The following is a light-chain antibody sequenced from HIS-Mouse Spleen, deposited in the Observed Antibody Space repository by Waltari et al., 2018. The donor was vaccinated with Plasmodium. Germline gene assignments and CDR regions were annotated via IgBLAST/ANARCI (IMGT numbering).Light chain of an antibody. V-gene: IGKV1-5*03. CDR1: QSSRSW. CDR3: QQYKSLLT. CDR2: KAS. J-gene: IGKJ4*01. Sequence: DIQMTQSPSTLSASVGDRVTLTCRASQSSRSWLAWYQQKPGKAPKLLIYKASSLESGVPSRFSGKGAGTEYSLTISSLQPNDFATYYGQQYKSLLTFGGGTKVEIK.